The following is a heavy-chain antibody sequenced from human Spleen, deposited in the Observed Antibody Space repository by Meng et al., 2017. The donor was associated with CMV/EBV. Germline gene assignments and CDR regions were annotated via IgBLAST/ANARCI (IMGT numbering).Heavy chain of an antibody. CDR3: ARDNNWGPDY. Sequence: ASCTAPGSPFPAHYFPWVRQAPGQGLEWMGWIHPHRGDTNYAQQFQGRVTLTRDTSINTGYMELTRLTSDDTAVYYCARDNNWGPDYWGQGTLVTVSS. V-gene: IGHV1-2*02. CDR1: GSPFPAHY. D-gene: IGHD7-27*01. J-gene: IGHJ4*02. CDR2: IHPHRGDT.